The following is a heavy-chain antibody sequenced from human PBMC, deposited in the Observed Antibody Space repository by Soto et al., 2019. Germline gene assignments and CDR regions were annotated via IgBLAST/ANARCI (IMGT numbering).Heavy chain of an antibody. J-gene: IGHJ6*02. CDR3: AREGEYSYGYYYYGMDV. CDR1: GGTFSSYA. CDR2: IIPIFGTA. Sequence: SVKVSCKASGGTFSSYAISWVRQAPGQGLEWMGGIIPIFGTANYAQKFQGRVTITADESTSTAYMELSSLRFEDTAVYYCAREGEYSYGYYYYGMDVWGQGTTVTVSS. D-gene: IGHD5-18*01. V-gene: IGHV1-69*13.